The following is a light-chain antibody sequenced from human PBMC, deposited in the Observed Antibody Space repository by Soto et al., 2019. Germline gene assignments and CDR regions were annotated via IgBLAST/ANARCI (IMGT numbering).Light chain of an antibody. Sequence: QSVLTQPPSASGTPGQRFPFPCSGGRSNIGNNAVSWYQQLPGTAPKLLIYNNNQRPSGVPDRFSGSKSGTSASLAISGLQSEDEADYYCAAWDDSLNARGVFGGGTKVTVL. CDR1: RSNIGNNA. J-gene: IGLJ3*02. CDR2: NNN. CDR3: AAWDDSLNARGV. V-gene: IGLV1-44*01.